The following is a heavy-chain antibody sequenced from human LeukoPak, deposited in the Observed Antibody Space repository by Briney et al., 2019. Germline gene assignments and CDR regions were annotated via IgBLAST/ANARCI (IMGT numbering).Heavy chain of an antibody. CDR3: ARAYGGDSELDY. D-gene: IGHD4-23*01. CDR1: GYTFTSYG. CDR2: ISAYNANT. J-gene: IGHJ4*02. V-gene: IGHV1-18*01. Sequence: EASVKVSCKASGYTFTSYGISWVRQATGQGLEWMGWISAYNANTNYAQKLQGRVTMTTDTSTGTVYMELRSLRSDDTAVYYCARAYGGDSELDYWGLGTLVTVSS.